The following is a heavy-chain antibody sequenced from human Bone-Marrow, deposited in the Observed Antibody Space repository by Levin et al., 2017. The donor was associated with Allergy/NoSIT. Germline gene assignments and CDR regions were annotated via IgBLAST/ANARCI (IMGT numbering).Heavy chain of an antibody. V-gene: IGHV3-11*01. Sequence: GESLKISCAASGFTFSDYYMSWIRQAPGKGLEWVSYISSSGSTIYYADSVKGRFTISRDNAKNSLYLQMNSLRAEDTAVYYCARGGIAVAGYYFDYWGQGTLVTVSS. J-gene: IGHJ4*02. CDR3: ARGGIAVAGYYFDY. CDR1: GFTFSDYY. D-gene: IGHD6-19*01. CDR2: ISSSGSTI.